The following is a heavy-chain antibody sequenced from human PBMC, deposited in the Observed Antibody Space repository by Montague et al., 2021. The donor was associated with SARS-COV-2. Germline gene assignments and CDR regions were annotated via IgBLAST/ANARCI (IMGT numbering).Heavy chain of an antibody. CDR1: GGSISSYY. J-gene: IGHJ6*02. CDR3: ARYTRQIRLIVFDYSMDV. D-gene: IGHD4-17*01. CDR2: IYYSGST. Sequence: SETLSLTCTVSGGSISSYYWSWIRQPPGKGLEWIGYIYYSGSTNYNPSLKSRVTISVDTSKNQFSLKLSSVTAADTAVYYCARYTRQIRLIVFDYSMDVWGQGTTVTVSS. V-gene: IGHV4-59*01.